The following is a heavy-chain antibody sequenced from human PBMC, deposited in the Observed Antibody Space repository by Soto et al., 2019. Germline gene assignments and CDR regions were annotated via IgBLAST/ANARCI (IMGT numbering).Heavy chain of an antibody. CDR3: AKREENSSGWYTRLDY. CDR2: ISGSGGST. CDR1: GFTFSSYA. D-gene: IGHD6-19*01. V-gene: IGHV3-23*01. J-gene: IGHJ4*02. Sequence: GGSLRLSCAASGFTFSSYAMSWVRQAPGKGLEWVSAISGSGGSTYYADSVKGRFTISRDNSKNTLYLQMNSLRAEDTAVYYCAKREENSSGWYTRLDYWGQGTLVTVSS.